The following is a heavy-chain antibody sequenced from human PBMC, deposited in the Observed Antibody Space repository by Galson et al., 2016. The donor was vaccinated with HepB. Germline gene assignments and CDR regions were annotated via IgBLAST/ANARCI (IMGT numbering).Heavy chain of an antibody. CDR2: IYPGDSDP. D-gene: IGHD1-26*01. Sequence: SGAEVKKPGESLRISCEGSGYSFINHWIVWVRQMPGKGLEWMGIIYPGDSDPRYSPSLKGQVTISADKSIGTAYLQWSSLKASDTAMDYCARGHSGSSLPYFEYWGQGTLVTVSS. CDR3: ARGHSGSSLPYFEY. CDR1: GYSFINHW. J-gene: IGHJ4*02. V-gene: IGHV5-51*01.